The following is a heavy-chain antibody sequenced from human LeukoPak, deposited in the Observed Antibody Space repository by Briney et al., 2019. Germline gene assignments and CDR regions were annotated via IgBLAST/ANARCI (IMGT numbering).Heavy chain of an antibody. CDR3: ARENSLGGAARYVFDI. CDR2: INPNSGGT. Sequence: ASVKVSCKASGYTFTGFHIHWVRQAPGQGLEWMGWINPNSGGTNYAQKFQGRVTMTSDTSISTAYMELSRLRSDDTAVYYCARENSLGGAARYVFDIWGQGTMVTVSS. J-gene: IGHJ3*02. D-gene: IGHD3-16*01. CDR1: GYTFTGFH. V-gene: IGHV1-2*02.